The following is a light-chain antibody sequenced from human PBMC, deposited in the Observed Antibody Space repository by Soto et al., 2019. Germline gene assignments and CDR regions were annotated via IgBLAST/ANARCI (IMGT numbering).Light chain of an antibody. Sequence: EIVMTQSPATLSVSPGERATVPCRASQSVFTNLAWYQQKPGQAPRLLMYSASTRANGVPARFTGSGSGTEFTLTISSLQSEDFAIYYCQQYNDWYTFGQGTKLEIK. CDR1: QSVFTN. CDR3: QQYNDWYT. J-gene: IGKJ2*01. CDR2: SAS. V-gene: IGKV3-15*01.